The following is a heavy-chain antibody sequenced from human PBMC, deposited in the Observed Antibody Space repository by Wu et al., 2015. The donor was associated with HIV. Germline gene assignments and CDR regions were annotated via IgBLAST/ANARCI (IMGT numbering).Heavy chain of an antibody. CDR3: ARFQYHLLRRHDYLDV. Sequence: QVQLQQWGAGLLKPSATLSLTCAVNGGSFSGYHWSWIRQSPDKGLEWIGGVNHNGVATYNPSLESRVTISLDTSKDQFFLNLSSVTAADTAVYYCARFQYHLLRRHDYLDVWGKGSAVIVSS. V-gene: IGHV4-34*01. CDR2: VNHNGVA. CDR1: GGSFSGYH. D-gene: IGHD3-3*01. J-gene: IGHJ6*03.